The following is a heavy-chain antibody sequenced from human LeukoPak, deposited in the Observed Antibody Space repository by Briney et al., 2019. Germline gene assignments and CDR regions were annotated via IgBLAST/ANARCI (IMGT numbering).Heavy chain of an antibody. J-gene: IGHJ6*02. Sequence: PGRSLRLSCAASGYTFRNHGMHWVRQAPGKGLEWVAAIWNDGSKDYYADSVKGRFTISKDDSKNTVYLQMNSLRVEDTAVYYCARARRATVTRISSYYYGMDVWGQGTTVTVSS. CDR3: ARARRATVTRISSYYYGMDV. D-gene: IGHD4-17*01. V-gene: IGHV3-33*01. CDR1: GYTFRNHG. CDR2: IWNDGSKD.